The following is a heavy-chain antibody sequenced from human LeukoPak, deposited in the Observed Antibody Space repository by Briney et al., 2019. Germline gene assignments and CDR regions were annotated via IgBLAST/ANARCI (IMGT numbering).Heavy chain of an antibody. CDR1: GFTFSSYA. V-gene: IGHV3-23*01. Sequence: GGSLRLSCAASGFTFSSYAMSWVRQAPGKGLEWVSAISGSGGSTYYADSVKGRFTISRDNSKNTLYLQMNSLRAEDTAVYYCAKDSRNWNDVLDWFDPWGQGTLVTVSS. CDR2: ISGSGGST. D-gene: IGHD1-1*01. CDR3: AKDSRNWNDVLDWFDP. J-gene: IGHJ5*02.